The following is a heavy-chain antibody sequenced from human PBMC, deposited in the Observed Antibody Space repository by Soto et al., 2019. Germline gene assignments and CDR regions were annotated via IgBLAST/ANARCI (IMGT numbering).Heavy chain of an antibody. J-gene: IGHJ4*02. Sequence: EVQLVESGGGLVKPGGSLRLSCAASGFTFSSYSMNWVRQAPGKGLEWVSSINSSSSYIYYADSVKGRFTISRYNAKNSLYLQINSLGAEDTAVYYCARDRPAAAGGDYWGQGNLVTVSS. CDR2: INSSSSYI. CDR1: GFTFSSYS. V-gene: IGHV3-21*01. CDR3: ARDRPAAAGGDY. D-gene: IGHD6-13*01.